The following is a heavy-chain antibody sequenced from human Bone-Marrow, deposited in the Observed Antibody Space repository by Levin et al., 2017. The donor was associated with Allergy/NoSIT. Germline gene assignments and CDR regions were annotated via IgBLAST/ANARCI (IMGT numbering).Heavy chain of an antibody. CDR1: GFSFSNAW. V-gene: IGHV3-15*01. D-gene: IGHD2-2*01. CDR2: IKSKTDGGTT. CDR3: TTGDQNVGPTRRGLWSVVVPAGRLGDNDAFDS. J-gene: IGHJ3*02. Sequence: GGSLRLSCAASGFSFSNAWMSWVRQAPGKGLEWVGRIKSKTDGGTTDYAAPVKGRFTFSRDDSKNTLFLQMDSLKTEDTAVYYCTTGDQNVGPTRRGLWSVVVPAGRLGDNDAFDSWGQGTMVTVSS.